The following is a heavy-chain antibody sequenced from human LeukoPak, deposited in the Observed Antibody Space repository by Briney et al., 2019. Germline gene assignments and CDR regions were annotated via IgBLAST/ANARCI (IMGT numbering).Heavy chain of an antibody. CDR1: GYTFTSYD. D-gene: IGHD3-22*01. V-gene: IGHV1-8*01. CDR3: AREGSCYYDSSGYDWNAFDI. CDR2: MNPNSGNT. J-gene: IGHJ3*02. Sequence: ASVKVSCKASGYTFTSYDINWVRQATGQGLEWMGWMNPNSGNTGYAQKFQGRVTMTRNTSISTAYMELSSLRSEDTAVYYCAREGSCYYDSSGYDWNAFDIWGQRTMVTVSS.